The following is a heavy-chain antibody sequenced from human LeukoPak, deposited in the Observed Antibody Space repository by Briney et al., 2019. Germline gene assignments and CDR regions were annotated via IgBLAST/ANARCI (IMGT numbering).Heavy chain of an antibody. V-gene: IGHV3-9*01. CDR2: ISWNSGSI. CDR3: AKDRGGQQLALDY. CDR1: GFTFDDYA. D-gene: IGHD6-13*01. Sequence: PGGSLRLSCAASGFTFDDYAMHWVRQAPGKGLEWVSGISWNSGSIGYADSVKGRFTISRDNAKNPLYLQMNSLRAEDTALYYCAKDRGGQQLALDYWGQGTLVTVSS. J-gene: IGHJ4*02.